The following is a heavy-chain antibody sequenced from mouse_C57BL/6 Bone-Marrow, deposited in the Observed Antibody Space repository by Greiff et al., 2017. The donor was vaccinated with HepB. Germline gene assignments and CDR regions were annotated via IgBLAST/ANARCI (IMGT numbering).Heavy chain of an antibody. D-gene: IGHD1-1*01. CDR2: IYPGSGST. V-gene: IGHV1-55*01. CDR3: ARYGSSSNYFDY. CDR1: GYTFTSYW. J-gene: IGHJ2*01. Sequence: VQLQQSGAELVKPGASVKMSCKASGYTFTSYWITWVKQRPGQGLEWIGDIYPGSGSTNYNEKCKSKATKTVDTSSSTAYMQLSSLTSEDSAVYYCARYGSSSNYFDYWGQGTTLTVSS.